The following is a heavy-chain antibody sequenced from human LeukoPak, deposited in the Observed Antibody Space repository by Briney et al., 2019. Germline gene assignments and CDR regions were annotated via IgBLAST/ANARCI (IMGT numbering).Heavy chain of an antibody. J-gene: IGHJ3*02. CDR2: INPNSGGT. D-gene: IGHD2-21*02. Sequence: ASVTVSCTASGYTFTLYYIHWVRQAPGQGLEWMRWINPNSGGTNYAQKFQGRVTMTRDTSITTAYMELSRLRSDDTAMYYCARTWGLASCAGDCLHDAFDIWGQGTMVTVSS. CDR1: GYTFTLYY. V-gene: IGHV1-2*02. CDR3: ARTWGLASCAGDCLHDAFDI.